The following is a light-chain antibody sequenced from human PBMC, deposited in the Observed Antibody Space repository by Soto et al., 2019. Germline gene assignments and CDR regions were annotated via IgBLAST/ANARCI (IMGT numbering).Light chain of an antibody. CDR3: AAWDDSLSGFWV. CDR2: SNN. CDR1: SSNIGSNY. V-gene: IGLV1-47*02. Sequence: QSVLTQPPSASGTPGQRVTISCSGSSSNIGSNYVYWYQQLPGTAPKLLIYSNNQRPSGVPVRFSGSKSGTSASLSISGLRSEDEADYYCAAWDDSLSGFWVFGGGTKLTVL. J-gene: IGLJ3*02.